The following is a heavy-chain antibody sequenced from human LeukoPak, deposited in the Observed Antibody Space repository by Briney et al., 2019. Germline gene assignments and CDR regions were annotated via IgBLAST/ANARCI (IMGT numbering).Heavy chain of an antibody. Sequence: SEPLSLACSVSGGFSSRYYWSWVRQPLGKGLEWLGHIFYSGHSNYNASLTSRIRMSVDTSKAQFSLELASVTAADTAVYYCARIDPLGFFDQWGPGILVTVSS. CDR3: ARIDPLGFFDQ. CDR2: IFYSGHS. J-gene: IGHJ4*02. V-gene: IGHV4-59*12. CDR1: GGFSSRYY. D-gene: IGHD6-25*01.